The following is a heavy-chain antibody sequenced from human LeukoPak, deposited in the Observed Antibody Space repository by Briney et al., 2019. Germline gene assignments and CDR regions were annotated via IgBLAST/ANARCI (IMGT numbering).Heavy chain of an antibody. Sequence: SETLSLTCTVSGGSVNSSSYYWGWIRQPPGKGLEWIGSIYYSGNTYSNLSLKSRLTISVDTSKNQFSLKVNSVTAADTGMYYCARLEVKGSGSHYFDYWGQGTLVTVSS. V-gene: IGHV4-39*07. CDR3: ARLEVKGSGSHYFDY. J-gene: IGHJ4*02. D-gene: IGHD3-10*01. CDR2: IYYSGNT. CDR1: GGSVNSSSYY.